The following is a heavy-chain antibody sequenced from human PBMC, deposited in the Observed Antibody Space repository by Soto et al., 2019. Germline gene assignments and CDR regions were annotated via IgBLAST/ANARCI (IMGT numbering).Heavy chain of an antibody. D-gene: IGHD2-2*01. CDR3: AGPGGYCSSTSCYPPFDY. CDR2: INHSGST. Sequence: SETLSLTCAVYGGSFSGYYWSWIRQPPGKGLEWIGEINHSGSTNYNPSLKSRVTISVDTSKNQFSLKLSSVTAADTAVYYCAGPGGYCSSTSCYPPFDYWGQGTLVTVSS. CDR1: GGSFSGYY. V-gene: IGHV4-34*01. J-gene: IGHJ4*02.